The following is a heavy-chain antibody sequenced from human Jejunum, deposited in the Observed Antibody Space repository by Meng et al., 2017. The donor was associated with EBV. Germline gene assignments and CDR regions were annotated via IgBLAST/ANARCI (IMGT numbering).Heavy chain of an antibody. CDR2: IYHGGGT. CDR3: AGNGYYALEY. Sequence: QGQAQECGPRLGKPSGPLSLTCVVSGGSIGDNGWWSWVRQPPGKGLEWLGEIYHGGGTNYNPSLESRVTISVDKSKNQCSLKLNSVTVADTAVYYCAGNGYYALEYWGPGILVTVSS. V-gene: IGHV4-4*02. J-gene: IGHJ4*02. D-gene: IGHD3-22*01. CDR1: GGSIGDNGW.